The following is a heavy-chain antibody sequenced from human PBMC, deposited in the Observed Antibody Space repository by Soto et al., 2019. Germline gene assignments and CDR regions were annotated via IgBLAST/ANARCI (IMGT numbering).Heavy chain of an antibody. D-gene: IGHD2-15*01. CDR2: IIPILGIA. J-gene: IGHJ5*02. CDR1: GGTFSSYT. V-gene: IGHV1-69*02. Sequence: QVQLVQSGAEVKKPGSSVKVSCKASGGTFSSYTISWVRQAPGQGLEWMGRIIPILGIANYAQKFQGRVTITTDKSTSTAYTELSSLRSEDTAVYYCARMVVEDWFDPWGQGNMVTASS. CDR3: ARMVVEDWFDP.